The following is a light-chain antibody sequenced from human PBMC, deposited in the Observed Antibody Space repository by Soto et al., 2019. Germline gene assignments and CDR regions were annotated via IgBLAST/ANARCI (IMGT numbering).Light chain of an antibody. J-gene: IGKJ3*01. CDR3: QQYYSIPPT. CDR1: QSVLYSSNNKNY. V-gene: IGKV4-1*01. CDR2: WAS. Sequence: DIVMTQSPDSLAVSLGERATINCKSSQSVLYSSNNKNYLAWYQQRPGQPPKLLIYWASTRESGVPDPFSGSGSGTDFTLTISSLRAEDVAVYYCQQYYSIPPTFGPGTKVDIK.